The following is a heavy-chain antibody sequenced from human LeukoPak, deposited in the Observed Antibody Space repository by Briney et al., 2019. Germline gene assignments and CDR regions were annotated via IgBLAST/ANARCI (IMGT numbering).Heavy chain of an antibody. J-gene: IGHJ1*01. CDR1: GLTFSSHA. D-gene: IGHD2-8*01. CDR2: ISGSGGQT. V-gene: IGHV3-23*01. Sequence: PGGSLRRSCAASGLTFSSHAMSWVRQAPGKGLEWVSAISGSGGQTYYADSVKGRFTISRDNSKDTLYLQMNNLKAEDTAVYHCANNEWQWGQGTLVTVSS. CDR3: ANNEWQ.